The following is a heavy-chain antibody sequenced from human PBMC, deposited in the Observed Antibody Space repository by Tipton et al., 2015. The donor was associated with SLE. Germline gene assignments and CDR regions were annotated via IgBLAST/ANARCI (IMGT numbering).Heavy chain of an antibody. J-gene: IGHJ6*02. D-gene: IGHD3-3*01. CDR1: GGSISSYY. CDR2: IYTSGST. CDR3: ARAGYYDFWSGSHYYYYYGMDV. Sequence: TLSLTCTVSGGSISSYYWSWIRQPPGKGLEWIGYIYTSGSTNYNPSLKSRVTISVDTSKNQFSLKLSSVTAADTAVYYCARAGYYDFWSGSHYYYYYGMDVWGQGTTVTVSS. V-gene: IGHV4-4*09.